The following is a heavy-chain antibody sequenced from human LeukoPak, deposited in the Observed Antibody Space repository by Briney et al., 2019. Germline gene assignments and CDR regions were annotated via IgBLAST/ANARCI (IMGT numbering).Heavy chain of an antibody. V-gene: IGHV3-30-3*01. CDR3: ARDEGYSYGHPFDY. J-gene: IGHJ4*02. CDR1: GFTFSSYT. CDR2: ISYDGSNK. Sequence: GGSLRLSCVASGFTFSSYTLQWVRQAPGKGLEWVTLISYDGSNKYYADSVKGRFTISRDNSKNTLYLQTNSLRAEDTAVYYCARDEGYSYGHPFDYWGQGTLVTVSS. D-gene: IGHD5-12*01.